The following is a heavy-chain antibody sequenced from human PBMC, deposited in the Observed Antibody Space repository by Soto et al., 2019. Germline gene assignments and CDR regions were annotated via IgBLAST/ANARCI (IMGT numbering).Heavy chain of an antibody. J-gene: IGHJ6*03. D-gene: IGHD2-21*01. V-gene: IGHV3-23*01. CDR1: AFTFSNYA. Sequence: EVQLSESGGGLVQPGGSLRLSCAASAFTFSNYAMNWVRQAPGKGLEWVSGISGSGGRTYYADSVKGRFTISRDNSKTTLYLQMDSLRADDTAVYYCVKSAKIDYYYYMDVWGKGTTVTVSS. CDR2: ISGSGGRT. CDR3: VKSAKIDYYYYMDV.